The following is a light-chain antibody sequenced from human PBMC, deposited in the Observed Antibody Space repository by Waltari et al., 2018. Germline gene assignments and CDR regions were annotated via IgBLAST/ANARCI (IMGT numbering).Light chain of an antibody. CDR1: QDLTTS. Sequence: DIQLTQSPSSLSAAVGDRVTITCQATQDLTTSLSWFQQKPGKAPQLLIYDASRLQAGVPSRFSGTVSGTAFSFTITSLQPEDSATYYCQHYHSLPYTFGRGTKLQIK. V-gene: IGKV1-33*01. CDR2: DAS. CDR3: QHYHSLPYT. J-gene: IGKJ2*01.